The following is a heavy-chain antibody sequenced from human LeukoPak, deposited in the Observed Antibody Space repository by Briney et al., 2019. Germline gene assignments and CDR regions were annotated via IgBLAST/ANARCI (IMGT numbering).Heavy chain of an antibody. J-gene: IGHJ4*02. D-gene: IGHD3-22*01. Sequence: GGSLRLSCAASGFSFSSYGMTWVRQAPGKGLEWVSSISGGGGSTNSADSVKGRFTISRDNSKNTLYLQMNSLRAEDTAVYYCAKSSYYDSSGYYREYYFDHWGQGTLVTVSS. V-gene: IGHV3-23*01. CDR2: ISGGGGST. CDR1: GFSFSSYG. CDR3: AKSSYYDSSGYYREYYFDH.